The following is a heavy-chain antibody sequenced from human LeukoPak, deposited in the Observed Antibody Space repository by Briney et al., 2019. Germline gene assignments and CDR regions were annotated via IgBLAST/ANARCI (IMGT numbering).Heavy chain of an antibody. CDR2: ISPDGSST. J-gene: IGHJ4*02. CDR3: AISAQDSNLYFFDY. D-gene: IGHD2-15*01. Sequence: GGSLRLSCAASGFSFSSNWVHWVHQAPGKGLLLVSRISPDGSSTNYADSVKGRFTISRDNAKNSLYLQMNILRDEDTAVYYCAISAQDSNLYFFDYWGEGTLVTVSS. V-gene: IGHV3-74*01. CDR1: GFSFSSNW.